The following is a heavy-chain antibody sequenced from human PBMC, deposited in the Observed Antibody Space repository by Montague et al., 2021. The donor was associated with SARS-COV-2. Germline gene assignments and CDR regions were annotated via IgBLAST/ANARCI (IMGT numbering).Heavy chain of an antibody. CDR3: ARPSCSSTSCSGPLWY. D-gene: IGHD2-2*01. CDR1: GDSFSGYY. Sequence: SETLSLTCAVYGDSFSGYYCSWIRQPPGKGLEWIGEINNSGSTNSNPSLKSRLTISVDTSKNQFPLQLSSVAAADTAVYYCARPSCSSTSCSGPLWYWGQGTLVTVSS. V-gene: IGHV4-34*01. CDR2: INNSGST. J-gene: IGHJ4*02.